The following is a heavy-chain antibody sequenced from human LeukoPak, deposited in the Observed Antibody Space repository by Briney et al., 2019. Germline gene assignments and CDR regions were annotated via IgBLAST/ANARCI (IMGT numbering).Heavy chain of an antibody. J-gene: IGHJ6*03. D-gene: IGHD3-22*01. V-gene: IGHV4-30-4*07. CDR2: IYYSGST. CDR1: GGSISSGGYS. CDR3: ASSSGYQSPYYYYMDV. Sequence: SETLSLTCAVSGGSISSGGYSWSWIRQPPGKGLEWIGYIYYSGSTYYNPSLKSRVTISVDTSKNQFSLKLSSVTAADTAVYYCASSSGYQSPYYYYMDVWGKGTTVTVSS.